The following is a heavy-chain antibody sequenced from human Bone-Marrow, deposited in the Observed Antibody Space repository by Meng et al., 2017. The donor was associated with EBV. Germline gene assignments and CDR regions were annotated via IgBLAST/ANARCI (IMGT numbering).Heavy chain of an antibody. V-gene: IGHV1-46*01. D-gene: IGHD2-2*01. J-gene: IGHJ4*02. Sequence: QVRRVPSEGEVRRPGALVKVSCKASGYSFSNYYIYWVRQAPGQGLEWIGAISPSGGSTAYAQNFQGRVTVTRDTSASTVYMELYSLTSADTAVYYCARDAGYCGTSACYHFAFWGQGTLVTVSS. CDR2: ISPSGGST. CDR3: ARDAGYCGTSACYHFAF. CDR1: GYSFSNYY.